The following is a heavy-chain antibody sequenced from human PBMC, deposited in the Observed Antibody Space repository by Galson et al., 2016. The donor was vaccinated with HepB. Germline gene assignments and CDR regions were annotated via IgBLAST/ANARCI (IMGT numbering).Heavy chain of an antibody. CDR1: GFSFSDYA. CDR3: ARDWGSSGWYNWFDP. D-gene: IGHD6-19*01. V-gene: IGHV3-30*04. CDR2: ISYGYSI. Sequence: SLRLSCAASGFSFSDYAIHWVRQAPGKGPEWLSIISYGYSIYYADSVKGRFTISRDNSKNTVYLQMHNLRREDTALYYCARDWGSSGWYNWFDPWGQGTLVTVSS. J-gene: IGHJ5*02.